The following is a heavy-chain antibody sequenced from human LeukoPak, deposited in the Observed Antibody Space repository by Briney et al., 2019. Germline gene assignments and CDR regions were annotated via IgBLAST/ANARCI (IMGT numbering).Heavy chain of an antibody. CDR2: INPNSGGT. J-gene: IGHJ3*02. CDR3: ARDAEYYYDSSGYAQRAFDI. CDR1: GYTFTGYY. Sequence: ASVKVSCKASGYTFTGYYIHWVRQAPGQGLEWMGRINPNSGGTNYAQKFQGRVTMTRDTSISTAYMELSRLRSDDTAVYYCARDAEYYYDSSGYAQRAFDIWGQGTMVTVSS. V-gene: IGHV1-2*06. D-gene: IGHD3-22*01.